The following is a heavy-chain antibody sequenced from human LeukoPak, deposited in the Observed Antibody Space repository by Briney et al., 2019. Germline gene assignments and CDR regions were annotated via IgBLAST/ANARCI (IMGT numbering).Heavy chain of an antibody. J-gene: IGHJ5*02. D-gene: IGHD6-6*01. V-gene: IGHV4-4*07. CDR1: GGSISSYY. Sequence: PSETLSLTCTVSGGSISSYYGSWIRQPAGKGLEWIGRIYTSGSTNYNPSLKSRVTMSVDTSKNQFSLKLSSVTAADTAVYYCARELGYCSSSVPSNWFDPWGQGTLVTVSS. CDR3: ARELGYCSSSVPSNWFDP. CDR2: IYTSGST.